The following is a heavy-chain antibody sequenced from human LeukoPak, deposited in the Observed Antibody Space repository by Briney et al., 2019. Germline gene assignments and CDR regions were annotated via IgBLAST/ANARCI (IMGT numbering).Heavy chain of an antibody. D-gene: IGHD3-10*01. CDR1: GGSISSSSYY. CDR3: ARLYGPNWFDP. V-gene: IGHV4-39*01. CDR2: IYYSVST. J-gene: IGHJ5*02. Sequence: SETLSLTCTVSGGSISSSSYYWGWIRQPPGKGLEWIGSIYYSVSTYYNPSLKSRVTISVDTSKNQFSLKLSSVTAADTAVYYCARLYGPNWFDPWGQGTLVTVSS.